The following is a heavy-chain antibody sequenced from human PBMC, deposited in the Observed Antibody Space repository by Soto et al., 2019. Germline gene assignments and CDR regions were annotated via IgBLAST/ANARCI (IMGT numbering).Heavy chain of an antibody. CDR1: GFTFSSYA. CDR3: AKARTMVRGGAKDDY. V-gene: IGHV3-23*01. D-gene: IGHD3-10*01. CDR2: ISGSGGST. J-gene: IGHJ4*02. Sequence: PGGSLRLSCAASGFTFSSYAMSWVRQAPGKGLEWVSAISGSGGSTYYADSVKGRFTISRDNSKNTLYLQMNSLRAEDTAVYYCAKARTMVRGGAKDDYWGQGTLVTVSS.